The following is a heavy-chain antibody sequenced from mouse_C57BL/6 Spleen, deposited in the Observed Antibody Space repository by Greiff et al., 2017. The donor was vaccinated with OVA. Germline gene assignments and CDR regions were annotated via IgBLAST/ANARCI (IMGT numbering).Heavy chain of an antibody. J-gene: IGHJ3*01. CDR3: AREGLRRSWLAY. CDR2: ISDGGSYT. CDR1: GFTFSSYA. V-gene: IGHV5-4*01. D-gene: IGHD2-4*01. Sequence: EVQLVESGGGLVKPGGSLKLSCAASGFTFSSYAMSWVRQTPEKRLEWVATISDGGSYTYYPDNVKGRFTISRDNAKNNLYLQMSHLKSEDTAMYDGAREGLRRSWLAYWGQGTLVTVSA.